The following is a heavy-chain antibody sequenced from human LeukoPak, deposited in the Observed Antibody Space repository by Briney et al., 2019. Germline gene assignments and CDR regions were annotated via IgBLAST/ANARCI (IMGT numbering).Heavy chain of an antibody. CDR3: ARGYCSGGSCYNWGAFDI. Sequence: GRSLRLSCAASGLTFSSYAMHWVRQAPGKGMEWVAVISYDGSIIHYADSVKGRFTISRDNSKSTLQMNSLRTEDTAVYYCARGYCSGGSCYNWGAFDIWGQGTMVTVSS. D-gene: IGHD2-15*01. CDR2: ISYDGSII. V-gene: IGHV3-30-3*01. J-gene: IGHJ3*02. CDR1: GLTFSSYA.